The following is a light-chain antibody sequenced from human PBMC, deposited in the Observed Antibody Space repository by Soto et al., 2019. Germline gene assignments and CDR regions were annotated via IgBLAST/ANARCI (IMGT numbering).Light chain of an antibody. V-gene: IGKV3-15*01. CDR3: QQYDNWPPAWT. CDR2: GAS. CDR1: QSVSSN. J-gene: IGKJ1*01. Sequence: IVMTQSPATLSLSAGERATLSCRASQSVSSNLAWYQQKPGQAPRLLIYGASTRATGIPARFSGSGSGTEFTLTISSLQSQDFAVYYCQQYDNWPPAWTFGQGTKVDIK.